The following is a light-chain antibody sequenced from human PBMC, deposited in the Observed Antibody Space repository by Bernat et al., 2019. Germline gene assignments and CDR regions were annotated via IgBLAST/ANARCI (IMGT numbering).Light chain of an antibody. V-gene: IGKV1-9*01. CDR1: QVIGTY. CDR3: QQLNSCPIT. CDR2: GAS. J-gene: IGKJ5*01. Sequence: DIQLTQSPSFLSASVGDRVTITCRASQVIGTYVAWYQQKPGKAPNLLIYGASTLQYGVPSRFSGSGIGTDFTLTISSLQPEDSASYYCQQLNSCPITFGQGTQLEIK.